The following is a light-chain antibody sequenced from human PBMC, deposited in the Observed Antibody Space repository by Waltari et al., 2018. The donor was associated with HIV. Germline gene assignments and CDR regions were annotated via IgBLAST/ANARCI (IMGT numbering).Light chain of an antibody. Sequence: DIVMSQSPDSLAVSLGERATINCKSSQSVLFSSNNKNYLAWYQQKPGEPPKLLIYWASTREFGVPDRFSGSGSGTDFTLTISSLHAEDVAVYYCQQYYSTPHTFGQGTKLEIK. CDR2: WAS. J-gene: IGKJ2*01. CDR1: QSVLFSSNNKNY. CDR3: QQYYSTPHT. V-gene: IGKV4-1*01.